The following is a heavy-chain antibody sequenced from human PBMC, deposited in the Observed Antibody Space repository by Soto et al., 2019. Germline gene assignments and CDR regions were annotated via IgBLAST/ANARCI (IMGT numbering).Heavy chain of an antibody. CDR2: LVGDRSQL. CDR3: AKDLRPDGRYDLDN. J-gene: IGHJ4*02. D-gene: IGHD1-26*01. V-gene: IGHV3-23*01. Sequence: EVQLLESGGGLAQPGGSLRLSCVGSGFDFRIYAMNWLRQAPGKGLEWVAVLVGDRSQLGYADSVRGRFTISRDNSKNTLYLQMDSLRAEDTAVYYCAKDLRPDGRYDLDNWGQGTLVTVSS. CDR1: GFDFRIYA.